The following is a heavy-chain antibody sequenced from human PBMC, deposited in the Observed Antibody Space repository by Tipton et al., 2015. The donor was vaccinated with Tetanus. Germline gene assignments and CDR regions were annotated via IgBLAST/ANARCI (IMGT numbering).Heavy chain of an antibody. V-gene: IGHV1-8*01. D-gene: IGHD3-22*01. CDR1: GYTFTSYD. CDR3: ARVRLLNYDSSGYYFDY. CDR2: MNPNSGNT. J-gene: IGHJ4*02. Sequence: QSGAEVKKPGASVKVSCKASGYTFTSYDINWVRQATGQGLEWMGWMNPNSGNTGYAQKFQGRVTMTRNTSISTAYMELSSLRSEDTAVYYCARVRLLNYDSSGYYFDYWGQGTLVTVSS.